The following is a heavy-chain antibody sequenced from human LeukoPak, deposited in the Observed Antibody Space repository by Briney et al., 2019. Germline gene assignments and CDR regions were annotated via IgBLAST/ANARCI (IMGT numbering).Heavy chain of an antibody. CDR3: ARRVTMVRGVYNWFDP. Sequence: PSETLSLTCAVYGGSFSDYYWSWIRQPPGKGLEWIGEINHSGSTNYNPSLKSRVTISVDTSKNQFSLKLSSVTAADTAVYYCARRVTMVRGVYNWFDPWGQGTLVTVSS. CDR1: GGSFSDYY. CDR2: INHSGST. D-gene: IGHD3-10*01. V-gene: IGHV4-34*01. J-gene: IGHJ5*02.